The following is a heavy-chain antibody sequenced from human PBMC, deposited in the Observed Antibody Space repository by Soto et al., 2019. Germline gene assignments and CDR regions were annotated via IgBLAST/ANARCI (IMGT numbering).Heavy chain of an antibody. J-gene: IGHJ4*02. CDR3: ARRLGGVPVAEDLDY. D-gene: IGHD3-10*01. Sequence: GGSLRLSCVASGFSFSEYTMSWVRQAPGKGLDWVSTISTSSSNIFYAASVKGRFTVSRDNAKNTLYLQMDNLRAEDTAVYFCARRLGGVPVAEDLDYWGQGTLVTVS. V-gene: IGHV3-21*06. CDR2: ISTSSSNI. CDR1: GFSFSEYT.